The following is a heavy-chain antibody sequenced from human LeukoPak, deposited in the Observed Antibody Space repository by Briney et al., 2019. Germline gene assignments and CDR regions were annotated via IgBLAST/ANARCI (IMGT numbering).Heavy chain of an antibody. J-gene: IGHJ6*03. CDR2: VSGGGDYT. CDR1: GFTFSTYA. D-gene: IGHD5-24*01. CDR3: AKSFRDLKTYKYYYYYYDV. Sequence: GGSLRLSCAASGFTFSTYAISWVRQTPGKGLEWVSAVSGGGDYTYYADSVKGRFIISRENQKNTVYLEMNNLSVEDTAVYYCAKSFRDLKTYKYYYYYYDVWGKGTTVTVAS. V-gene: IGHV3-23*01.